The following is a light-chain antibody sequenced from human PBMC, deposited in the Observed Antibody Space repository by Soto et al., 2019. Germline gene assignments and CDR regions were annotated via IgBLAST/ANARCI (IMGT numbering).Light chain of an antibody. CDR3: NSYTNTGARV. CDR2: EVS. V-gene: IGLV2-14*01. CDR1: SSDVGAHNF. J-gene: IGLJ1*01. Sequence: QSALTQPASVSGSPGQSITISGTGTSSDVGAHNFASWYQQHPGKAPKLMIYEVSNRPSGVSDRFSGSKSGNTASLTISGLQAEDEADYYCNSYTNTGARVLGTAKKVTV.